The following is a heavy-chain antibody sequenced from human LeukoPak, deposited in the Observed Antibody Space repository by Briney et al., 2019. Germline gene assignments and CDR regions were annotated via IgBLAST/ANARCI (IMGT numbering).Heavy chain of an antibody. D-gene: IGHD5-18*01. Sequence: SETLSLTCTVSGGSISSYYWSWIRQPPGKGLEWIGYIYYSGSTNYNPSLNSRVTISVDTSKNQFSLKLSSVTAADTAVYYCARRGYSYGYPNFDYWGQGTLVTVSS. CDR1: GGSISSYY. V-gene: IGHV4-59*01. CDR3: ARRGYSYGYPNFDY. J-gene: IGHJ4*02. CDR2: IYYSGST.